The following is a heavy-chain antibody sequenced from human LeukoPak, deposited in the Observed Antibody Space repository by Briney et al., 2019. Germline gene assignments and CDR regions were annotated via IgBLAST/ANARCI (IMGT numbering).Heavy chain of an antibody. Sequence: KPSETLSLTCTVSGGSLSSYYWSWIRQPPGEGPGWIGYIYYSGSTNYNPSLKSRVTISVDTSKNQFSLKLSSVTAADTAVYYCARAAGVPVAFDIWGQGTMVTVSS. CDR2: IYYSGST. D-gene: IGHD2-8*01. CDR1: GGSLSSYY. J-gene: IGHJ3*02. CDR3: ARAAGVPVAFDI. V-gene: IGHV4-59*01.